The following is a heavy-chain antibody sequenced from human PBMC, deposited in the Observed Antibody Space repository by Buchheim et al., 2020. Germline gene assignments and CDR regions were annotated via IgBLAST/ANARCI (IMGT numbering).Heavy chain of an antibody. V-gene: IGHV4-39*01. CDR1: GGSISSSSYY. CDR2: IYYSGST. D-gene: IGHD3-22*01. Sequence: QLQLQESGPGLVKPSETLSLTCTVSGGSISSSSYYWGWIRQPPGKGLEWIGSIYYSGSTYYNPSLKSRVTISVDTSKNQFSLKLSSVTAADTAVYYCARQESYYDSGTYSHWYFDLWGRGTL. CDR3: ARQESYYDSGTYSHWYFDL. J-gene: IGHJ2*01.